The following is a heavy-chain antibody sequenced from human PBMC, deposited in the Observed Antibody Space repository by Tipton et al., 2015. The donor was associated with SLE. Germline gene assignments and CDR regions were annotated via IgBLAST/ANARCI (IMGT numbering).Heavy chain of an antibody. V-gene: IGHV3-30-3*01. CDR2: ISYDGSNK. Sequence: SLRLSCAASGFTFSSYAMHWVRQAPGKGLEWVAVISYDGSNKYYADSVKGRFTISRDNSKNTLYLQMNSLRAEDTAVYYCARGAVAGYFDYWGQGTLVTVSS. CDR1: GFTFSSYA. J-gene: IGHJ4*02. D-gene: IGHD6-19*01. CDR3: ARGAVAGYFDY.